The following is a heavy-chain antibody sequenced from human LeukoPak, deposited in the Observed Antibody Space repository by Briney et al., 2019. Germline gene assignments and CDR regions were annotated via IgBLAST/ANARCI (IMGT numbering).Heavy chain of an antibody. CDR3: AKDGGGSGPSDCDWFDP. Sequence: PGGSLRLSCAASGFTFSSYWMTWVRQAPGEGLEWVANIKLDGSEKYYVDSVKGRFTISRDNSKNTLYLQMNSLRVEDTAVYYCAKDGGGSGPSDCDWFDPWGQGTLVTVSS. V-gene: IGHV3-7*05. J-gene: IGHJ5*02. CDR1: GFTFSSYW. D-gene: IGHD2-15*01. CDR2: IKLDGSEK.